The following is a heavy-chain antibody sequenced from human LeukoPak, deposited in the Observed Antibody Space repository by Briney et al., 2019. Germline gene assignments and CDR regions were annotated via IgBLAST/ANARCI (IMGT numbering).Heavy chain of an antibody. D-gene: IGHD1-1*01. CDR3: ARGGAFYWNPRY. CDR1: GFTVSDYY. J-gene: IGHJ4*02. CDR2: LYTDDTT. V-gene: IGHV3-53*01. Sequence: PGGSLRLSCMASGFTVSDYYLSWVRQAPGKGLEWVSLLYTDDTTIYADSVEGRSTISRDDSKNTIYLHVTTLRGEDTAVYYCARGGAFYWNPRYWGQGTLVTVSS.